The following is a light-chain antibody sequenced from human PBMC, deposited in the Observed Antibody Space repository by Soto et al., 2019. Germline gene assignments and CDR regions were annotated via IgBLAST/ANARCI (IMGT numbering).Light chain of an antibody. CDR3: QQYNTWLWT. Sequence: EVVMTQSPATLSVSPGERVTLSCRASQSINAHLAWYQQKPGQAPRLLIHGASTRATGIPARFSGGGFGTEFILTISSLQSEDFAVYYCQQYNTWLWTFGQGTKVEIQ. CDR2: GAS. CDR1: QSINAH. V-gene: IGKV3-15*01. J-gene: IGKJ1*01.